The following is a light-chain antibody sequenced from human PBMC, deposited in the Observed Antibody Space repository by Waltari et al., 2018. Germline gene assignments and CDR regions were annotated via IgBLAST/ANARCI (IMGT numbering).Light chain of an antibody. CDR2: LNS. J-gene: IGLJ3*02. CDR1: NIGDRR. Sequence: SSVMTQAPSVSVAPGQTATIPCGGDNIGDRRVHWYQQRPGRAPVLAGYLNSDRPSGFPDRFPGSKSWNAATLTIGRVEAGDEADYYCHVWDGKTVMFGGGTKLTVL. CDR3: HVWDGKTVM. V-gene: IGLV3-21*02.